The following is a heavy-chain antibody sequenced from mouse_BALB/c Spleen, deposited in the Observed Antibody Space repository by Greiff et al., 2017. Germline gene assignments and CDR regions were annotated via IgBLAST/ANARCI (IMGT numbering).Heavy chain of an antibody. V-gene: IGHV2-9*02. J-gene: IGHJ4*01. CDR1: GFSLTSYG. CDR3: ARGRSYYYAMDY. Sequence: QVQLQESGPGLVAPSQSLSITCTVSGFSLTSYGVHWVRQPPGKGLEWLGVIWAGGSTNYNSALMSRLSISKDNSKSQVFLKMNSLQTDDTAMYYCARGRSYYYAMDYWGQGTSVTVSS. CDR2: IWAGGST.